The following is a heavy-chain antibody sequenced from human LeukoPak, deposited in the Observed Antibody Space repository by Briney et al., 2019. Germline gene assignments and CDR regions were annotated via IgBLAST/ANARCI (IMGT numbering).Heavy chain of an antibody. CDR3: ARASSPYGDYFDY. V-gene: IGHV1-18*01. CDR2: ISGYNGDT. Sequence: GASVKVSCKASGYTFTSYGISWVRQAPGQGLEWMGWISGYNGDTKYAQKYQGRVTMTTDTSTSTAYMELKSLRSDDTAVYYCARASSPYGDYFDYWGQGTLVTVSS. CDR1: GYTFTSYG. D-gene: IGHD6-13*01. J-gene: IGHJ4*02.